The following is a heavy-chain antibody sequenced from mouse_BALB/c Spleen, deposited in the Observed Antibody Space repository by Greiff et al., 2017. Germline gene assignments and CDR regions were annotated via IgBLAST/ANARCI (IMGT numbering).Heavy chain of an antibody. V-gene: IGHV1-54*01. CDR3: ARGGNYEMDY. J-gene: IGHJ4*01. D-gene: IGHD2-1*01. CDR2: INPGSGGT. CDR1: GYAFTNYL. Sequence: QVHVKQSGAELVRPGTSVKVSCKASGYAFTNYLIEWVKQRPGQGLEWIGVINPGSGGTNYNEKFKGKATLTADKSSSTAYMQLSSLTSDDSAVYFCARGGNYEMDYWGQGTSVTVSS.